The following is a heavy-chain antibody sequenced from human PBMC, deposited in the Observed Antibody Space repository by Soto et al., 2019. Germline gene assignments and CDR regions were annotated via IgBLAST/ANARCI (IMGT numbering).Heavy chain of an antibody. D-gene: IGHD1-1*01. CDR1: GFMFSSAW. CDR2: IESKRDGGAR. CDR3: VEGWNDF. Sequence: EVQVVESGGDLVKPGGSLRLSCVTSGFMFSSAWMNWVRQAPGKGLEWVGRIESKRDGGARDYAEPVKGRFSISRDYSKNTVFLQMNSLRAEDTAVYYCVEGWNDFWGQGTLVTVSS. J-gene: IGHJ4*02. V-gene: IGHV3-15*04.